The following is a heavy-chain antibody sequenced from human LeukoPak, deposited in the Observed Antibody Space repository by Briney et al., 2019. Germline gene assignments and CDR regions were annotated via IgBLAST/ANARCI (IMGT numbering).Heavy chain of an antibody. J-gene: IGHJ3*01. CDR3: ARLSTVSAPLRV. Sequence: GESLKTSCKGSGYSFSDFWIAWVRQLPGKGLEWMGIIYPGDSDTRHSPSFQGQVTISVDKSLSTAYLQWTRLKASDTAMYYCARLSTVSAPLRVWGQGTVVTVSS. D-gene: IGHD2-8*01. CDR2: IYPGDSDT. V-gene: IGHV5-51*01. CDR1: GYSFSDFW.